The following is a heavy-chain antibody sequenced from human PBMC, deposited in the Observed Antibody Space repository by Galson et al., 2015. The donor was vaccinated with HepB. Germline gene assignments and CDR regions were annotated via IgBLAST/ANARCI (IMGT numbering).Heavy chain of an antibody. V-gene: IGHV4-59*12. Sequence: LSLTCTVSGGSISSYYWSWIRQPPGKGLEWIGYIYYSGSTNYNPSLKSRVTISVDKSKNQFSLKLSSVTAADTAVYYCARDRATVTTMSNNWFDPWGQGTLVTVSS. J-gene: IGHJ5*02. CDR1: GGSISSYY. CDR3: ARDRATVTTMSNNWFDP. CDR2: IYYSGST. D-gene: IGHD4-17*01.